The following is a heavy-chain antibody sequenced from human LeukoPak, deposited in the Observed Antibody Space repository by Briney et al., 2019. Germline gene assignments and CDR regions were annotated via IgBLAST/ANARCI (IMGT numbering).Heavy chain of an antibody. CDR2: IRSKANSYAT. D-gene: IGHD3-9*01. J-gene: IGHJ4*02. CDR3: TRHGDILTGYYFDY. CDR1: GFTFSGSA. V-gene: IGHV3-73*01. Sequence: GGSLKLSCAASGFTFSGSAMHWVRQASGKGLEWVGRIRSKANSYATAYAASVKGRFTISRDDSKNTAYLQMSSLKTEDTAVYYCTRHGDILTGYYFDYWGQGTLVTVSS.